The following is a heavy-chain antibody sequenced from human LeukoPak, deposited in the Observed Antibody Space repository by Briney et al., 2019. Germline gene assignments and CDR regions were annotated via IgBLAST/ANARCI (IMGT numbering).Heavy chain of an antibody. D-gene: IGHD6-19*01. V-gene: IGHV3-30*18. CDR3: AKDLIIAVAGLVDY. CDR1: GFTFSSYG. J-gene: IGHJ4*02. CDR2: ISYDGSNK. Sequence: GGSLRLSCAASGFTFSSYGMHWVRQAPGKGLEWVAVISYDGSNKYYADSVKGRFTISRDNSKNTLYLQMNSLRAEDTAVYYCAKDLIIAVAGLVDYWGQGTLVTVSS.